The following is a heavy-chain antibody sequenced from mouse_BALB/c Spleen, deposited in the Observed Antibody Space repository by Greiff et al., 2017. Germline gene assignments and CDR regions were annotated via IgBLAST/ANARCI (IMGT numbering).Heavy chain of an antibody. V-gene: IGHV3-6*02. CDR3: ARDPDPYYAMDY. CDR2: ISYDGSN. J-gene: IGHJ4*01. Sequence: EVQLQQSGPGLVKPSQSLSLTCSVTGYSITSGYYWNWIRQFPGNKLEWMGYISYDGSNNYNPSLKNRISITRDTSKNQFFLKLNSVTTEDTATYYCARDPDPYYAMDYWGQGTSVTVSS. CDR1: GYSITSGYY.